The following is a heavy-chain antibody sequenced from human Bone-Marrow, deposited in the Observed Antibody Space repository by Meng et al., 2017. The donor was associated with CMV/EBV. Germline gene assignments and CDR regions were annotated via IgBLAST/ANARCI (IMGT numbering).Heavy chain of an antibody. D-gene: IGHD6-13*01. CDR1: GGTFSSYA. J-gene: IGHJ6*02. CDR2: IIPIFGTA. Sequence: SVKVSCKASGGTFSSYAISWVRQAPGQGLEWMGGIIPIFGTANYAQKFQGRVTITTDESTSTAYTELSSLRSEDTAVYYCARDELGSIAAAGYYYYGMDVWGQGTTVTVSS. CDR3: ARDELGSIAAAGYYYYGMDV. V-gene: IGHV1-69*05.